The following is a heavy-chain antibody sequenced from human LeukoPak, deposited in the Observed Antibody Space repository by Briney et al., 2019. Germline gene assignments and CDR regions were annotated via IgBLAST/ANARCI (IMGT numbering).Heavy chain of an antibody. CDR1: GGSFSGYY. V-gene: IGHV4-34*01. Sequence: SETLSLTCAVYGGSFSGYYWSWIRQSPGKGLECIGEINHSGNTNYNPSLKSRVTISGDTSKKQFSLKLNSVTAADTAVYYCARLDRGTDGYNSVYWGQGTLVTVSS. D-gene: IGHD5-24*01. J-gene: IGHJ4*02. CDR2: INHSGNT. CDR3: ARLDRGTDGYNSVY.